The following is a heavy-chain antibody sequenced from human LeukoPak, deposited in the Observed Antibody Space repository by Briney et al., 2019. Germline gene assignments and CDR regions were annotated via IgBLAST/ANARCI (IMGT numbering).Heavy chain of an antibody. CDR3: ARPSAISLNADRPWVY. V-gene: IGHV4-39*01. J-gene: IGHJ4*02. CDR1: GGSISSNHYY. D-gene: IGHD5-18*01. Sequence: SETLSLTCTVSGGSISSNHYYWAWIRQPPGKGLEWIGSLHYSGTTYYNPSLKSRVTISADTSKNQFSLKLSSVTAADTAVYYCARPSAISLNADRPWVYWGQGTPVTVSS. CDR2: LHYSGTT.